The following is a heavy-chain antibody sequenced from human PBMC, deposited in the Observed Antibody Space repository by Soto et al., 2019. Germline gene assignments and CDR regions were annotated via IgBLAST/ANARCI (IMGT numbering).Heavy chain of an antibody. J-gene: IGHJ4*02. D-gene: IGHD2-15*01. V-gene: IGHV3-33*01. CDR2: IWYDGSNK. CDR3: ARGFGPVADFDS. Sequence: QVQLVESGGGVVQPGRSLRLSCAASGFTFSSYGMHWVRQAPGKGLEWVAVIWYDGSNKYYADSVKGRFTISRDNSKNPLFLKMNSVRAEDTDVYYCARGFGPVADFDSWGQGTLVTVSS. CDR1: GFTFSSYG.